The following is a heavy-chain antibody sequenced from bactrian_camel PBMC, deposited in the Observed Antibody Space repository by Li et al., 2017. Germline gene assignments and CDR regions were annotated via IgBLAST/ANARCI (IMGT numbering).Heavy chain of an antibody. J-gene: IGHJ4*01. Sequence: HVQLVESGGGSVKAGGSLRLSCEASGFTFSSFHMRWVRQAPGKGLEWVSTIVSDGRNTYYADSVKGRFTISQDNAQNTLYLQMDNLKPEDTAVYYCSARGVPSDSLCSPDHWGSDVGYWGPGTQVTVS. V-gene: IGHV3-2*01. CDR2: IVSDGRNT. D-gene: IGHD4*01. CDR3: SARGVPSDSLCSPDHWGSDVGY. CDR1: GFTFSSFH.